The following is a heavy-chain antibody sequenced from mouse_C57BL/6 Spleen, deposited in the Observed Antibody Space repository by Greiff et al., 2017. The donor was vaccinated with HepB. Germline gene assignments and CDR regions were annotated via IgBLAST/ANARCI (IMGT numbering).Heavy chain of an antibody. CDR2: IYPGDGDT. Sequence: QVQLQQSGPELVKPGASVKISCKASGYAFSSSWMNWVKQRPGKGLEWIGRIYPGDGDTNYNGKFKGKATLTADKSSSTAYMQLSSLTSEDSAVYCCADDSSWFAYWGQGTLVTVSA. CDR3: ADDSSWFAY. V-gene: IGHV1-82*01. CDR1: GYAFSSSW. J-gene: IGHJ3*01.